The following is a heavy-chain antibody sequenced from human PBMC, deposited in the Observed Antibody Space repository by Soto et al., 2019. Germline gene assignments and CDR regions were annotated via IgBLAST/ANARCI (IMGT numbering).Heavy chain of an antibody. V-gene: IGHV3-23*01. J-gene: IGHJ5*02. Sequence: PGGSLRLSCAASGLTFSSYAMSWVRQAPGKGLEWVSAISGSGGSTYYADSVKGRFTISRDNSKNTLYLQMNSLRAEDTAVYYCAKDDFLNYYDSSGYYDENWFDPWGQGTLVTVSS. CDR2: ISGSGGST. CDR3: AKDDFLNYYDSSGYYDENWFDP. D-gene: IGHD3-22*01. CDR1: GLTFSSYA.